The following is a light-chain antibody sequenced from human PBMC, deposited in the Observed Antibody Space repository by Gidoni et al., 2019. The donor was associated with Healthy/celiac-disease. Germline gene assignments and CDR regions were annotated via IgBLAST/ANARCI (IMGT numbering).Light chain of an antibody. J-gene: IGKJ2*01. V-gene: IGKV2-28*01. CDR1: QSLLHSNGYNY. CDR2: LGS. CDR3: MQALQTRT. Sequence: IVMTQSPLSLPVTPAEPASISCRSSQSLLHSNGYNYLDWYLQKPGQSPQLLIYLGSNRASGVPDRFSGSGSGTDCTLKISRVEAEDVGVYYGMQALQTRTYGQGTKLEIK.